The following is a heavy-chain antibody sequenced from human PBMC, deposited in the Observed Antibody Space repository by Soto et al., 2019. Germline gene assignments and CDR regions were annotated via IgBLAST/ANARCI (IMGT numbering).Heavy chain of an antibody. J-gene: IGHJ5*02. Sequence: SETLSLTCTVSGASISGFYWSWIRKSAGKGLEXIGXXYXXGXTXXXPXXXSRVMMSVDMSKKQFSLKLRSVTAADTAVYYCVRDGTKTLRDWFDPWGQGISVTVSS. V-gene: IGHV4-4*07. D-gene: IGHD1-1*01. CDR1: GASISGFY. CDR3: VRDGTKTLRDWFDP. CDR2: XYXXGXT.